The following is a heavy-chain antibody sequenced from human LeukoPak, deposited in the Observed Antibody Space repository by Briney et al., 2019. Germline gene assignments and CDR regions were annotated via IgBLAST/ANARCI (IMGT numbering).Heavy chain of an antibody. CDR3: TRDPIQRVRVYYGMDV. CDR1: GLTFSSHW. CDR2: INQDGRLI. Sequence: GGSLRLSCAASGLTFSSHWMSWVRQAPGKGPEWVANINQDGRLIYYLQSVKGRFTISRDNAKNSLHLQMNSLRVEDTAVYYCTRDPIQRVRVYYGMDVWGQGTTVTVSS. V-gene: IGHV3-7*01. J-gene: IGHJ6*02.